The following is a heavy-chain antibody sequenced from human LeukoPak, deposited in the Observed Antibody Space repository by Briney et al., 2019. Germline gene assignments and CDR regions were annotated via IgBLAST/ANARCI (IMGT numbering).Heavy chain of an antibody. CDR3: ARDNNGWAWDY. J-gene: IGHJ4*02. V-gene: IGHV1-46*01. CDR2: INPNGGRT. Sequence: ASVKVSCKTSGYTFTRHSMHWVRQAPGQGLEWMGIINPNGGRTTYAQKIQGRVTMTRDMSTGTMYMEVSSLRSEDTAVYYCARDNNGWAWDYWGQGTLVTVPS. D-gene: IGHD6-19*01. CDR1: GYTFTRHS.